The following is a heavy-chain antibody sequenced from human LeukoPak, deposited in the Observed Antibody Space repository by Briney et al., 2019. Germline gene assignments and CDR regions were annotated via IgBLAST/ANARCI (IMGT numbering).Heavy chain of an antibody. V-gene: IGHV4-59*01. CDR3: ARDYGGKGDY. D-gene: IGHD4-23*01. CDR1: GCSISSYY. Sequence: PSETLSLTCTVSGCSISSYYWSWIRQPPGKGLEWIGYISYSGSTNYNPSLKSRVTISVDTSKNQFSLKLTSVTAADTAVYYRARDYGGKGDYWGQGTLVTVSS. CDR2: ISYSGST. J-gene: IGHJ4*02.